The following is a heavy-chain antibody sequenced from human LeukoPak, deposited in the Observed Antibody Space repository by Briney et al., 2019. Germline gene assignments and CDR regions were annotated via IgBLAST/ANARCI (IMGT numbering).Heavy chain of an antibody. Sequence: GGSLRLSCAASGFTFSSYSMNWVRQAPGKGLEWVSSISSSSSYIYYADSVKGRFTISRDSAKNSLYLQMNSLRAEDTAVYYCASGSYYDSEGDYWGQGTLVTVSS. D-gene: IGHD1-26*01. J-gene: IGHJ4*02. CDR1: GFTFSSYS. CDR2: ISSSSSYI. V-gene: IGHV3-21*01. CDR3: ASGSYYDSEGDY.